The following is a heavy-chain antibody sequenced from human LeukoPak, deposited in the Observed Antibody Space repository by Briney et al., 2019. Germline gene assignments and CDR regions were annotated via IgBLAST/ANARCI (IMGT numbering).Heavy chain of an antibody. CDR2: IKSKTDGGTT. V-gene: IGHV3-15*01. CDR1: GFTFSNAW. J-gene: IGHJ6*03. Sequence: GGSLRLSCAASGFTFSNAWMSWVRQAPGKGLEWVGRIKSKTDGGTTDYAAPVKGRFTISRDDSKNTLYLQMNSLRAEDTAVYYCASGGGVYYYYMDVWGKGTTVTISS. D-gene: IGHD4-23*01. CDR3: ASGGGVYYYYMDV.